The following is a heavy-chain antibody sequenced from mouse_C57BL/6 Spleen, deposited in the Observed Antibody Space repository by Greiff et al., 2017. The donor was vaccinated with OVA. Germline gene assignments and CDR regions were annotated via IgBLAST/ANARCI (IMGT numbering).Heavy chain of an antibody. J-gene: IGHJ4*01. CDR1: GYTFTDYE. D-gene: IGHD1-1*01. Sequence: VQLQQSGAELVRPGASVTLSCKASGYTFTDYEMHWVKQTPVHGLEWIGAIDPETGGTAYNQKFKGKAILTADKSSSTAYMELRSLTSEDSAVYYCTPFITVPLAYWGQGTSVTVSS. CDR3: TPFITVPLAY. CDR2: IDPETGGT. V-gene: IGHV1-15*01.